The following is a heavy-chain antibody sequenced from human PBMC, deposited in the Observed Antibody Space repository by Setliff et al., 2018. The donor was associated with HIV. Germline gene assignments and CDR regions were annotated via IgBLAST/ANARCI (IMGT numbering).Heavy chain of an antibody. D-gene: IGHD4-17*01. J-gene: IGHJ4*02. CDR3: ARDAYGDSYFDY. Sequence: GASVKVSCKASGGTFGNYGVGWVRQAPGRGLDWMGGIIPAFGRAKYAQKFQGRVTITTDESTTTVFMELTGLRSEDTAIYYCARDAYGDSYFDYWGQGTLVTV. V-gene: IGHV1-69*05. CDR1: GGTFGNYG. CDR2: IIPAFGRA.